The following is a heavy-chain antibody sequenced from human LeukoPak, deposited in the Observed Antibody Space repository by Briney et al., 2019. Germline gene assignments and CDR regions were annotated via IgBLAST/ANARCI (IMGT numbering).Heavy chain of an antibody. CDR2: ISAYNGNT. CDR1: GYTFTSYG. J-gene: IGHJ6*02. V-gene: IGHV1-18*01. CDR3: ARVVDILTGYYSEGYYYGMDV. Sequence: GASVKVSCKASGYTFTSYGISWVRQAPGQGLEWMGWISAYNGNTNYAQKLEGRVTMTTDTSTSTAYMELRSLRSDDTAVYYCARVVDILTGYYSEGYYYGMDVWGQGTTVTVSS. D-gene: IGHD3-9*01.